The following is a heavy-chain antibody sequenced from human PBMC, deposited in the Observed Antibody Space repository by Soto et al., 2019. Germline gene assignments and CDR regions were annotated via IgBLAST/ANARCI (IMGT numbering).Heavy chain of an antibody. CDR2: IAYDGSEK. D-gene: IGHD2-21*01. J-gene: IGHJ6*02. CDR1: GFKFTDFA. V-gene: IGHV3-30*09. CDR3: ARRAWHIYYAIDV. Sequence: GQLVESGGGEVQPGRSLRLSCAASGFKFTDFALHWVRQAPGKGLEWVAIIAYDGSEKHYADSVKGRFAISRDNPKNTLYLEMNSLRPEDTAVYFCARRAWHIYYAIDVWGQGTTVTVFS.